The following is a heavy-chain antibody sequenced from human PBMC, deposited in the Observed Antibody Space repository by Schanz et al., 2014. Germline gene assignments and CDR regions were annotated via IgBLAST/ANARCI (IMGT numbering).Heavy chain of an antibody. CDR1: GFTFSSYA. CDR2: ISNDGSIK. D-gene: IGHD5-12*01. CDR3: ASPSGYSDYGTYFDF. V-gene: IGHV3-30-3*01. Sequence: QVQLLQFGGGVVQPGRSLRLSCAASGFTFSSYAMHWVRQAPGKGLEWVALISNDGSIKYYADSVEGRFTISRDNSRNTLYLQMNSLRTEDTAGYYCASPSGYSDYGTYFDFWGQGTLVTVSS. J-gene: IGHJ4*02.